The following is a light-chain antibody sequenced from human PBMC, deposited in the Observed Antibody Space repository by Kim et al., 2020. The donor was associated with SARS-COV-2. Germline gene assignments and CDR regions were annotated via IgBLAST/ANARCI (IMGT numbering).Light chain of an antibody. V-gene: IGKV1-39*01. J-gene: IGKJ4*01. Sequence: DIQMTQSPSSLSASVGDRVTIKCRASQNIGKFLNWYQHKSGKAPKVLIFAASMLQNGVPSRFSGSGSGTEVTLTISSLQLEDFATYYCQQSYSLLSFGGGTKVDIK. CDR1: QNIGKF. CDR2: AAS. CDR3: QQSYSLLS.